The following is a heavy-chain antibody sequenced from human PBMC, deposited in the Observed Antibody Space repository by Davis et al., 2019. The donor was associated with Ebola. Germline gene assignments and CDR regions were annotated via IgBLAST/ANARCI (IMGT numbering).Heavy chain of an antibody. CDR2: IYYSGST. CDR1: GGSISSGDYY. CDR3: ARHHRWGNAFDI. D-gene: IGHD4-23*01. V-gene: IGHV4-30-4*01. Sequence: LRLSCTVSGGSISSGDYYWSWIRQPPGKGLEWIGYIYYSGSTYYNPSLKSRVTISVDTSKNQFSLKLSSVTAADTAVYYCARHHRWGNAFDIWGQGTMVTVSS. J-gene: IGHJ3*02.